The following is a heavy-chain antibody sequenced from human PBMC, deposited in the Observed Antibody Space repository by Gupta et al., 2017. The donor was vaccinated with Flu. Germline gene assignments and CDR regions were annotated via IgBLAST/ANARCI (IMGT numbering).Heavy chain of an antibody. V-gene: IGHV3-33*01. D-gene: IGHD3-9*01. CDR3: ARDLQLRFFDWSPGTFDY. CDR2: IWYDGSNE. Sequence: QVQLVESGGGVVQPGRSLRLSCAASGFTFNSYSMHWVRQAPGKGLELVAVIWYDGSNEYYADSVKGRFTISRDNSRNTLYLQMNSLRAEDTAVYYCARDLQLRFFDWSPGTFDYWGQGTLVTVSS. CDR1: GFTFNSYS. J-gene: IGHJ4*02.